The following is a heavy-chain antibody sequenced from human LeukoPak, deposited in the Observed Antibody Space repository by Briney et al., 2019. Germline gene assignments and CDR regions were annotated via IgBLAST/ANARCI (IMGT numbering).Heavy chain of an antibody. V-gene: IGHV3-23*01. D-gene: IGHD2-15*01. CDR3: AKVSLGGGSIWREYYYSMDV. CDR2: ISASGGST. J-gene: IGHJ6*02. CDR1: GFTFNTYA. Sequence: GGSLILSCAASGFTFNTYAMSWVRQAPGKGLEWVSGISASGGSTYYADSVKGRFTTSRDNSKNTLYLQMNSLRAEDTAVYYCAKVSLGGGSIWREYYYSMDVWGQGTTVSLSS.